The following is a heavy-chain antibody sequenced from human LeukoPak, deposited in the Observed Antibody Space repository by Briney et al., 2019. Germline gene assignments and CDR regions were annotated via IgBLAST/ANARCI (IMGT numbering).Heavy chain of an antibody. V-gene: IGHV3-23*01. J-gene: IGHJ4*02. Sequence: GGSLRLSCAASGFTFSSYAMSWVRQAPGKGLEWVSAISGSGARTYYADSVKGWFTISRDNSKNTLYLQMNSLRAEDTAVYYCAKEDRYGAKNYWGQGTLVTASS. CDR2: ISGSGART. D-gene: IGHD4-17*01. CDR3: AKEDRYGAKNY. CDR1: GFTFSSYA.